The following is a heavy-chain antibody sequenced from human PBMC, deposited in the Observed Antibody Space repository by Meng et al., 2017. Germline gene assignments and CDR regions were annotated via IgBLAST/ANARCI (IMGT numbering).Heavy chain of an antibody. CDR1: GYTFTSYD. CDR3: ARGPNYDFWSGYYFSPRTNYYYYGMDV. CDR2: MNPNSGNT. D-gene: IGHD3-3*01. V-gene: IGHV1-8*01. Sequence: KVSCKASGYTFTSYDINWVRQATGQGLEWMGWMNPNSGNTGYAQKFQGGVTMTRNTSISTAYMELSSLRSEDTAVYYCARGPNYDFWSGYYFSPRTNYYYYGMDVWGQGTTVTVSS. J-gene: IGHJ6*02.